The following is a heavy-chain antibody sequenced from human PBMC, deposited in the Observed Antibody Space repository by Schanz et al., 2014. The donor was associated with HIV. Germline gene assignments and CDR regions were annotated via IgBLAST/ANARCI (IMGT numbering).Heavy chain of an antibody. J-gene: IGHJ4*02. CDR2: ISTSSTYI. V-gene: IGHV3-21*01. CDR3: EKDAYRSGWFYFDS. D-gene: IGHD6-19*01. Sequence: EVQLVESGGGLVKPGGSLRLSCAASGFTFSSYSINWVRQAPGKGLEWLSSISTSSTYIYYADSVKGRFTISRDNAKNSLFLQMNSLRSDATAVSYCEKDAYRSGWFYFDSWGQGTPVTVSS. CDR1: GFTFSSYS.